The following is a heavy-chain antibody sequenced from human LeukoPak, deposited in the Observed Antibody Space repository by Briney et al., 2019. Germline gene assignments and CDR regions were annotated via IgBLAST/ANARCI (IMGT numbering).Heavy chain of an antibody. CDR1: GGTFSSYA. CDR2: IIPIFGTA. D-gene: IGHD6-19*01. V-gene: IGHV1-69*13. Sequence: SVKVSCKASGGTFSSYAISWVRQAPGQGLEWMGGIIPIFGTANYAQKFQGRVTITADESTSTAYMELRSLRSDDTAVYYCARDLKRGYSSGRYSWGTGSSNDYWGQGTLVTVSS. J-gene: IGHJ4*02. CDR3: ARDLKRGYSSGRYSWGTGSSNDY.